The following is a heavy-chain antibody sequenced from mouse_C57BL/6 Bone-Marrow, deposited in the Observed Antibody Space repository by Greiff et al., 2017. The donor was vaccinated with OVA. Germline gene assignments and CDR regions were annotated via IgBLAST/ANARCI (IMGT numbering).Heavy chain of an antibody. D-gene: IGHD2-3*01. CDR1: GYTFTSYG. Sequence: VQLQQSGAELARPGASVKLSCKASGYTFTSYGISWVKQRTGQGLEWIGEIYPRSGNTYYNEKFKGKATLTADKSSSTAYMELRSLTSEDSAVYFCARCGYFGNYYAMDYWGQGTSVTVPS. J-gene: IGHJ4*01. CDR2: IYPRSGNT. CDR3: ARCGYFGNYYAMDY. V-gene: IGHV1-81*01.